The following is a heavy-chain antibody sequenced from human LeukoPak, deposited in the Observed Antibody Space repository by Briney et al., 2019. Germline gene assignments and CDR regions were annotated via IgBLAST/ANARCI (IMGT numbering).Heavy chain of an antibody. J-gene: IGHJ4*02. CDR1: GGTFSSYA. D-gene: IGHD6-19*01. CDR3: ARDYYPSGWYGY. Sequence: GASVKVSCKASGGTFSSYAISWVRQAPGQGLEWMGWINPNSGGTNYAQKFQGRVTMTRDTSISTAYMELSRLRSDDTAVYYCARDYYPSGWYGYWGQGTLVTVSS. CDR2: INPNSGGT. V-gene: IGHV1-2*02.